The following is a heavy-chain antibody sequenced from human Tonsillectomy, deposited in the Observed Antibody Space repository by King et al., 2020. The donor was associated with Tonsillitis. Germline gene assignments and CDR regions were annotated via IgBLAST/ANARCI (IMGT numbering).Heavy chain of an antibody. CDR1: GGSISSYY. CDR3: AREWFGELSWWFDP. J-gene: IGHJ5*02. V-gene: IGHV4-59*01. CDR2: IYYSGST. Sequence: VQLQESGPGLVKPSETLSLTCTVSGGSISSYYWSWIRQPPGKGLEWIGYIYYSGSTNYNPPLKSRVTISVDTSKNQFSLKLSSVTAADTAVYYCAREWFGELSWWFDPWGQGTLVTVSS. D-gene: IGHD3-10*01.